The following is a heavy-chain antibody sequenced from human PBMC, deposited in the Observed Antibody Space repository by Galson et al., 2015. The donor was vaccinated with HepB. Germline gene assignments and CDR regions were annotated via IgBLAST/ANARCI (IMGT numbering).Heavy chain of an antibody. CDR1: GGTFSSYA. V-gene: IGHV1-69*13. CDR3: AKLAKDGLDSYYTHY. Sequence: SVKVSCKASGGTFSSYAISWVRQAPGQGLEWMGGIIPIFGTANYAQKFQGRVTITADESTSTAYMELSSLRYEDPAVYYCAKLAKDGLDSYYTHYWGPGTLVTVS. J-gene: IGHJ4*02. D-gene: IGHD1-26*01. CDR2: IIPIFGTA.